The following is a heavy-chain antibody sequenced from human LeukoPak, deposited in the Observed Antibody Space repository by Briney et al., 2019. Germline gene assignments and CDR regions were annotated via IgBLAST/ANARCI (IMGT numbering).Heavy chain of an antibody. CDR1: GYTFTGYY. V-gene: IGHV1-2*02. D-gene: IGHD3-16*01. J-gene: IGHJ4*02. CDR3: ARTITFGGVNPLPLDY. CDR2: INPNSGGT. Sequence: ASVNVSCKASGYTFTGYYMHWVREAPGQELEGMGWINPNSGGTNYAQKFQGRVTMTRDTSISTAYMELSRLRSDDTAVYYCARTITFGGVNPLPLDYWGQGTLVTVSS.